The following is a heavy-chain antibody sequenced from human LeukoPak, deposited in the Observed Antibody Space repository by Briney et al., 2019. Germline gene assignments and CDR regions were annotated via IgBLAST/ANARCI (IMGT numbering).Heavy chain of an antibody. V-gene: IGHV4-34*01. J-gene: IGHJ4*02. CDR1: GGSLSGCY. CDR3: ARDGGAALAAAYNY. D-gene: IGHD6-13*01. CDR2: INHSGST. Sequence: SETLSLTCAVYGGSLSGCYWSWIRQPPGKGLEWIGEINHSGSTNYNPSLKSRVTISVDTSKNQFSLKLSSVTAADTAVYYCARDGGAALAAAYNYWGQGPLVTVSS.